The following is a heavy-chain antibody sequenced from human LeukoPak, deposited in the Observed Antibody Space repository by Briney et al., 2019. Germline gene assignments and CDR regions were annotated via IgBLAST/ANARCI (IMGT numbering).Heavy chain of an antibody. CDR2: IYYTGT. CDR3: ASRKLGNDY. D-gene: IGHD7-27*01. J-gene: IGHJ4*02. Sequence: SETLSLTCTVSGGSVTAYYWSWIRQSPGKGLEWIGYIYYTGTSYNPSLKSRVTISADTSKNQFSLKLISVTAADTAVYYCASRKLGNDYWGQGTLVTVSS. V-gene: IGHV4-59*02. CDR1: GGSVTAYY.